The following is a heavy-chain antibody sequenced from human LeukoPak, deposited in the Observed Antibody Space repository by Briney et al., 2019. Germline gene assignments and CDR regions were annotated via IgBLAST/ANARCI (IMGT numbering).Heavy chain of an antibody. CDR2: IWHDASHT. V-gene: IGHV3-33*01. D-gene: IGHD3-3*01. CDR3: AREIFGAGSCPDY. Sequence: GGSLRLSCAASGFRFSTYAMHWVRQAPGKGLEWVALIWHDASHTFYTDSVKGRFTISRDNSKNTVYLQMNSLGGEDTAVYYCAREIFGAGSCPDYWGEGTLVTVSS. J-gene: IGHJ4*02. CDR1: GFRFSTYA.